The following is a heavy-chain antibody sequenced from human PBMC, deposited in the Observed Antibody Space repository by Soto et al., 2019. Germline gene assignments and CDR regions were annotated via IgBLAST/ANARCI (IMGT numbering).Heavy chain of an antibody. CDR1: GGSINSGDYY. CDR3: ARDRRNIGPYNYYFDY. J-gene: IGHJ4*02. Sequence: QVQLQESGPGMVKPSQTLSLTCTVSGGSINSGDYYWSWIRQHPGKGLEWIGYIYYSGSTYYNPSLKSRVAISVDTSKTQFSLRLSSVTAADTAVYYCARDRRNIGPYNYYFDYWGQGTLVTVSS. V-gene: IGHV4-31*03. CDR2: IYYSGST. D-gene: IGHD1-1*01.